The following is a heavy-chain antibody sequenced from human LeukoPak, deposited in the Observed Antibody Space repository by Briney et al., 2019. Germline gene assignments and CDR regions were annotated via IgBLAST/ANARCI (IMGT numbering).Heavy chain of an antibody. Sequence: PGGSLRLSCAASGFTFDDYAMHWVRQAPGKGLEWVSGISWNSGSIGYADSVKGRFTISRDNAKNSLYLQMNSLRAEDTALYYCAKDKGDSSGWDAYYYYGMDVWGQGTTVTVSS. CDR3: AKDKGDSSGWDAYYYYGMDV. V-gene: IGHV3-9*01. D-gene: IGHD6-19*01. CDR2: ISWNSGSI. CDR1: GFTFDDYA. J-gene: IGHJ6*02.